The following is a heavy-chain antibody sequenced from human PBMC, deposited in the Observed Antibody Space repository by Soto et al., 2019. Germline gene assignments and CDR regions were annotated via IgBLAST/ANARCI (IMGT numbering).Heavy chain of an antibody. V-gene: IGHV3-53*04. Sequence: EVQLVESGGGSVQPGGSLRLSCAASGFTVSSNYMSWVRQAPGKGLEWDSVIYSGGSTYYADSVKGRFTISSHNAKNTLYLQMNSLRAEETAVYYWAREGAGTDDWGQGTLVTVS. CDR2: IYSGGST. J-gene: IGHJ4*02. CDR3: AREGAGTDD. D-gene: IGHD6-19*01. CDR1: GFTVSSNY.